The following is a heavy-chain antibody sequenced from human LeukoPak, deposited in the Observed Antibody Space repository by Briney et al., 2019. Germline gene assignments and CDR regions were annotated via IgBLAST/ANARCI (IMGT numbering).Heavy chain of an antibody. CDR3: ARDCSSTSCSGGAFDI. CDR1: GGTFSSYA. Sequence: ASVKVSCKASGGTFSSYAISWVRQAPGQGLEWMGGIIPIFGTANYAQKFQGRVTITTDESTSTAYMELSSLRSEDTAVYYCARDCSSTSCSGGAFDIWGQGTMVTVSS. V-gene: IGHV1-69*05. CDR2: IIPIFGTA. D-gene: IGHD2-2*01. J-gene: IGHJ3*02.